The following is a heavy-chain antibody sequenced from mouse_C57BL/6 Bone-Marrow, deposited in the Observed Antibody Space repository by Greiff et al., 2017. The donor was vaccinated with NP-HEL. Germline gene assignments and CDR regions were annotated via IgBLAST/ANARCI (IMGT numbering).Heavy chain of an antibody. Sequence: QVQLQQSGAELVKPGASVKLSCKASGYTFTEYTIHWVKQRSGQGLEWIGWFYPGSGSIKYNEKFKDKATLTADKSSSTVYMELSRLTSEDSAVYFGARHEERKFYYGYPWCAYWGHGTLVTVSA. V-gene: IGHV1-62-2*01. CDR1: GYTFTEYT. J-gene: IGHJ3*01. CDR3: ARHEERKFYYGYPWCAY. D-gene: IGHD2-2*01. CDR2: FYPGSGSI.